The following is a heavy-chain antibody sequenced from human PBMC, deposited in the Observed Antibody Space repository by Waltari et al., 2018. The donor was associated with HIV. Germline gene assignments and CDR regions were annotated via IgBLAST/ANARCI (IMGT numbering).Heavy chain of an antibody. J-gene: IGHJ4*02. D-gene: IGHD2-15*01. CDR3: ASARVGTAYFDY. CDR1: GFTFSRNT. V-gene: IGHV3-48*02. Sequence: VQLVESGGGLVQPGGSLRLSCAASGFTFSRNTMNWVRQAPGKGLEWLATITSDSTTIHNADSVKGRFTISRDNAKNSVFLQMSSLGDEDTAVYYCASARVGTAYFDYWGQGTLVTVSS. CDR2: ITSDSTTI.